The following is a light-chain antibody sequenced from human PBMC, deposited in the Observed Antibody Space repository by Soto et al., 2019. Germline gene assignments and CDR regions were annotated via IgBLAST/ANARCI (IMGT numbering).Light chain of an antibody. J-gene: IGKJ1*01. Sequence: EIQMTQTPSSLSASLGDRVTITCRASQTISSFLNWYQQKPGGAPKLLIYAASSLQSGVPSRFSGSGSGTDFTLTISSLQVEDSATYYCQQSYSSSWTFGQGTKVEI. V-gene: IGKV1-39*01. CDR1: QTISSF. CDR2: AAS. CDR3: QQSYSSSWT.